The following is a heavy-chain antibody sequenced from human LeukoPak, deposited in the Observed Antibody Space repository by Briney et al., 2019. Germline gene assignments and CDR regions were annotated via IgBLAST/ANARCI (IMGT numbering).Heavy chain of an antibody. V-gene: IGHV4-38-2*02. CDR2: ILHSGST. CDR1: GYSISSGYY. Sequence: SETLSLTCTVSGYSISSGYYWAWIRQPPGKGLEWIGSILHSGSTYYNLSLKSRVTISVDKSKNQFSLKLSSVTAADTAVYYCARADPFDYWGQGTLVTVSS. J-gene: IGHJ4*02. CDR3: ARADPFDY.